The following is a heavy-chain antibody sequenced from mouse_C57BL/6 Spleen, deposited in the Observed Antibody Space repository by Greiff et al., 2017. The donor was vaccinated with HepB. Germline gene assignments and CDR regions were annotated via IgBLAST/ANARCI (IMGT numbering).Heavy chain of an antibody. CDR2: IHPNSGST. CDR3: AREGYDYHERAYYFDY. J-gene: IGHJ2*01. V-gene: IGHV1-64*01. D-gene: IGHD2-4*01. Sequence: QVQLQQPGAELVKPGASVKLSCKASGYTFTSYWMHWVKQRPGQGLEWIGMIHPNSGSTNYNEKFKSKATLTVDKSSSTAYMQLSSLTSEDSAVYYCAREGYDYHERAYYFDYWGQGTTLTVSS. CDR1: GYTFTSYW.